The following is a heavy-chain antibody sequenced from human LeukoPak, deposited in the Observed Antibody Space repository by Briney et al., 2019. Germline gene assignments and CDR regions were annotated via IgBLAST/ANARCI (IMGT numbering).Heavy chain of an antibody. CDR2: IYYSGST. V-gene: IGHV4-39*01. Sequence: PSETLSLTCTVSGGSISSSSYYWGWIRQPPGKGLEWIGSIYYSGSTYYNPSLKSRVTISVDTSKNQFSLKLSSVTAADTAVYYCARSSGWYEVYFGYWGQGTLVTVSS. CDR3: ARSSGWYEVYFGY. D-gene: IGHD6-19*01. J-gene: IGHJ4*02. CDR1: GGSISSSSYY.